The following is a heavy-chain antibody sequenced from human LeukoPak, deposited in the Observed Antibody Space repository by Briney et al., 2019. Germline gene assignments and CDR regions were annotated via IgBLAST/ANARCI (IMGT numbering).Heavy chain of an antibody. V-gene: IGHV3-21*01. CDR1: GFTFSSYS. Sequence: GGSLRLSCAASGFTFSSYSMNWVRQAPGKGLEWVSSISSSSSYIYYADSVKGRFTISRDNAKNSLYLQINSLRAEDTAVYYCARKTDDCSSTSCPLDYWGQGTLVTVSS. J-gene: IGHJ4*02. D-gene: IGHD2-2*01. CDR3: ARKTDDCSSTSCPLDY. CDR2: ISSSSSYI.